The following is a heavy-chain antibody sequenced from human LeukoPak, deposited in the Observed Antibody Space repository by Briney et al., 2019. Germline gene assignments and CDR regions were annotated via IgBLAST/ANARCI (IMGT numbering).Heavy chain of an antibody. J-gene: IGHJ4*02. Sequence: ASVKVSCKASGYTFTGYYMNWVRQAPGQGLEWMGWINPNSGGTKYAQKFQGRVTMTRDTSISTVYMELSSLRSDDTAVYYCARGDYYDSSAYFSWGQGTLVTVSS. D-gene: IGHD3-22*01. CDR1: GYTFTGYY. V-gene: IGHV1-2*02. CDR2: INPNSGGT. CDR3: ARGDYYDSSAYFS.